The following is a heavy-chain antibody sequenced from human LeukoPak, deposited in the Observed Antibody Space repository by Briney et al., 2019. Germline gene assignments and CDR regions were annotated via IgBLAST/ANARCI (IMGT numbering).Heavy chain of an antibody. V-gene: IGHV4-39*01. CDR1: GGSISSSSYY. Sequence: SETLSLTCTVSGGSISSSSYYWGWIRQPPGKGLEWIGSIYYSGSTYYNPSPKSRVTISVDTSKNQFSLKLSSVTAADTAVYYCAVLPPLFCSSTSCLDYWGQGTLVTVSS. J-gene: IGHJ4*02. CDR3: AVLPPLFCSSTSCLDY. D-gene: IGHD2-2*01. CDR2: IYYSGST.